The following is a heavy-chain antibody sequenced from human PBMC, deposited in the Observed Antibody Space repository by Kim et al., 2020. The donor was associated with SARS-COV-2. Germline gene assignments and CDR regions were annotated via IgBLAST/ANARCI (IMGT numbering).Heavy chain of an antibody. D-gene: IGHD3-16*01. CDR2: IYYSGNS. CDR1: GGSISSSRYY. V-gene: IGHV4-39*07. Sequence: SETLSLTCTVSGGSISSSRYYWGWIRQPPGKGLEWIASIYYSGNSNYNPSLKSRVTISVDTSKSQFSLNLTSVTGADTAVYYCARDRRGGLAIDHWGQGILVTVSS. CDR3: ARDRRGGLAIDH. J-gene: IGHJ4*02.